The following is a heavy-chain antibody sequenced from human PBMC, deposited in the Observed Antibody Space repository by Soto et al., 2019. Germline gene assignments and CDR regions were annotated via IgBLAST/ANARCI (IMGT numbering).Heavy chain of an antibody. D-gene: IGHD3-10*02. CDR3: ARGSVRGVHGMDV. V-gene: IGHV4-59*01. J-gene: IGHJ6*02. Sequence: SETLSLTCTVSCGSISSYYWSWIRQPPGKGLEWIGYIYYSGSTNYNPSLKSRVTISVDTSKNQFSLKLSSVTAADTAVYYCARGSVRGVHGMDVWGQGTTVTVSS. CDR1: CGSISSYY. CDR2: IYYSGST.